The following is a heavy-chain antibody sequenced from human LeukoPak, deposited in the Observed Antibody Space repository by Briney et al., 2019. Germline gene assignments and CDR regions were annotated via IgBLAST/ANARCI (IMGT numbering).Heavy chain of an antibody. Sequence: PGGSLRLSCAASAFSFSTTWMHWVRQAPGKGLVWVSRIISDGSSTTYADSVKGRFTISRDNAKNMLYLQMNNLRAEDTAVYYCATDGGYAFDIWGQGTMVTVSS. V-gene: IGHV3-74*01. D-gene: IGHD3-10*01. CDR2: IISDGSST. J-gene: IGHJ3*02. CDR1: AFSFSTTW. CDR3: ATDGGYAFDI.